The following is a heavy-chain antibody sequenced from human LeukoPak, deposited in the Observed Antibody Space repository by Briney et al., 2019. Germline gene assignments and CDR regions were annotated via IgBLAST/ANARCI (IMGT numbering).Heavy chain of an antibody. CDR3: ARAPGYSYGTFDY. CDR2: LYHSGST. J-gene: IGHJ4*02. Sequence: SETLSLTCTVSGYSSSSGYYWGWIRQPPGKGLECIGSLYHSGSTYSNPSLRSRFTISVDTSKNQFSLKLSSVTAADTAVYYCARAPGYSYGTFDYWGQGTLVTVSS. CDR1: GYSSSSGYY. V-gene: IGHV4-38-2*02. D-gene: IGHD5-18*01.